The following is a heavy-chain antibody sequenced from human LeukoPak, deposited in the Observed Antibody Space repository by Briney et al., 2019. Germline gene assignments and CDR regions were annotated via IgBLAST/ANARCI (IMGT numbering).Heavy chain of an antibody. D-gene: IGHD2-15*01. CDR3: ARGHSGGSRGWFDP. Sequence: GGSLRLSCAASGFTFSSYSMNWVRQAPGKGLEWVSSISSSSSYIYYADSVKGRFTISRDNAKNSLYLQMNSLRAEDTAVYYCARGHSGGSRGWFDPWGQGTLVTVSS. J-gene: IGHJ5*02. CDR1: GFTFSSYS. V-gene: IGHV3-21*01. CDR2: ISSSSSYI.